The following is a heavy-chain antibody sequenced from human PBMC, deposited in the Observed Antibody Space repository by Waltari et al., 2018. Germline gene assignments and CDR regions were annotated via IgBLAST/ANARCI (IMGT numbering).Heavy chain of an antibody. J-gene: IGHJ5*02. CDR3: TSMVVVAVDNWFDP. V-gene: IGHV3-48*03. Sequence: EVRLVESGGGWMKHGGSLRLPDRTSGLHLRNYEMNWVPQAPGKGLECISFIVTSGGAFLYADSIKCRFTISRDNAKSSLSLQMTNLSAEDTGVYFCTSMVVVAVDNWFDPWGQGTLVIVSS. D-gene: IGHD2-15*01. CDR2: IVTSGGAF. CDR1: GLHLRNYE.